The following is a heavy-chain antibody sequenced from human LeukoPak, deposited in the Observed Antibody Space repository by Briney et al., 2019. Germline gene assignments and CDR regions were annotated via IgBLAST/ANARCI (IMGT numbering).Heavy chain of an antibody. Sequence: SQSLSPTRTVAAGSISSYYWGSIRHPPGEGLECIGYIYYSGSSNTNPSLKTQVSISVDTSKNQFSLNLCSVTAADTAVYYCARHSPRAFDIWGQGTMVTVSS. J-gene: IGHJ3*02. CDR3: ARHSPRAFDI. CDR2: IYYSGSS. CDR1: AGSISSYY. V-gene: IGHV4-59*08.